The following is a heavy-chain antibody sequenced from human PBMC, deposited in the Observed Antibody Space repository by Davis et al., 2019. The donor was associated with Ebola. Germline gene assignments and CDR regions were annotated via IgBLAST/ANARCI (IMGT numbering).Heavy chain of an antibody. J-gene: IGHJ4*02. CDR1: GGSISSSSYY. D-gene: IGHD5-18*01. CDR2: IYYSGST. Sequence: SETLSLTCTVSGGSISSSSYYWDWIRQPPGKGLEWIGSIYYSGSTYYNPSLKSRVTISVDTSKNQFSLKLSSVTAAGTAVYYCARHPRGGYNYEIDYWGQGTLVTVSS. CDR3: ARHPRGGYNYEIDY. V-gene: IGHV4-39*01.